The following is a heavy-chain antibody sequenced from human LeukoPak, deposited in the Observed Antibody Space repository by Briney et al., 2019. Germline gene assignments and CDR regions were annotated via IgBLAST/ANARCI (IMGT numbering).Heavy chain of an antibody. J-gene: IGHJ4*02. CDR2: ISANSGDT. V-gene: IGHV1-18*01. CDR1: GYTFTIKG. D-gene: IGHD6-13*01. Sequence: ASVKVSCKASGYTFTIKGISWVRQAPGRGLEWMGWISANSGDTIYAEKFHGRVTLTRDTSTGTAYMELNSLTYDDTAVYYCARDRWYAFDYWGQGTLVTVSS. CDR3: ARDRWYAFDY.